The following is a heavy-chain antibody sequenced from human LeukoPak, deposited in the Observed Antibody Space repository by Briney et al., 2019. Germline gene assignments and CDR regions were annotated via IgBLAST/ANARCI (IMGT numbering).Heavy chain of an antibody. CDR2: IYPGDSDT. Sequence: GESLKISCKGSGYNFNTYWIGWVRQMPGKGLEWMGIIYPGDSDTRYSPSFQGQVTISADKSISTAYLQWSSLKASDTAMYYCARRQGCSSTSCPPDYWGQGTLVTVSS. CDR1: GYNFNTYW. CDR3: ARRQGCSSTSCPPDY. V-gene: IGHV5-51*01. J-gene: IGHJ4*02. D-gene: IGHD2-2*01.